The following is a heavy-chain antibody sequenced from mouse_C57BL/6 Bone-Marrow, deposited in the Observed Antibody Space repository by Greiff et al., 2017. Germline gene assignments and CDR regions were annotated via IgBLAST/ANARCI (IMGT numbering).Heavy chain of an antibody. CDR1: GYTFTSYW. CDR3: ARGDYDLFAY. D-gene: IGHD2-4*01. V-gene: IGHV1-55*01. CDR2: IYPGSGST. J-gene: IGHJ3*01. Sequence: QVQLQQPGAELVKPGASVKMSCKASGYTFTSYWITWVKQRPGQGLEWIGDIYPGSGSTNYNEKLKSKATLTVDTSSCTAYMQLSSLTSEDSAVYYCARGDYDLFAYWGQGTLVTVSA.